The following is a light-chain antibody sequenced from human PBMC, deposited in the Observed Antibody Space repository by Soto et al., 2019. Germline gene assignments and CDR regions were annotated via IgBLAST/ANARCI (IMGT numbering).Light chain of an antibody. J-gene: IGLJ2*01. V-gene: IGLV2-23*01. CDR3: CSYARTGTLV. CDR2: EGS. CDR1: SSDVGNHNL. Sequence: QSALTQPASVSGSPGQSITISCTGTSSDVGNHNLVSWYHQHPGKAPKLILYEGSKRPSGVSNRFSVSKSGNTASLTISGLQAEDEAYYYCCSYARTGTLVFGGGTKLTVL.